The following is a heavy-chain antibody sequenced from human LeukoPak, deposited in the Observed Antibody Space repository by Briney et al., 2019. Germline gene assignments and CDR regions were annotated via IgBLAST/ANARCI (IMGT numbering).Heavy chain of an antibody. D-gene: IGHD3-10*01. Sequence: GGSLRLSCAASGFTFSSYAMSWVRQAPGKGLEWVSAISGSGGSTYYADSVKGRFTISRDNSKNTLYLQMGSLRAEDMAVYYCARCIYGSGSYYQYFDYWGQGTLVTVSS. J-gene: IGHJ4*02. CDR3: ARCIYGSGSYYQYFDY. V-gene: IGHV3-23*01. CDR1: GFTFSSYA. CDR2: ISGSGGST.